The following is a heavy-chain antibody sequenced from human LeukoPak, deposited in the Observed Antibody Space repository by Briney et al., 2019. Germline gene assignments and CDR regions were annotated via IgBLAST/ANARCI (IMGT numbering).Heavy chain of an antibody. V-gene: IGHV3-48*01. CDR2: ISSSSSTI. J-gene: IGHJ4*02. D-gene: IGHD3-10*01. Sequence: PGGSLRLSCAASGFTFSSYSMNWVRQAPGKGLEWVSYISSSSSTIYYADSVKGRFTISRDNAKNSLHLQMNSLRAEDTAVYYCARGKRMVRGVIIPPIDYWGQGTLVTVSS. CDR1: GFTFSSYS. CDR3: ARGKRMVRGVIIPPIDY.